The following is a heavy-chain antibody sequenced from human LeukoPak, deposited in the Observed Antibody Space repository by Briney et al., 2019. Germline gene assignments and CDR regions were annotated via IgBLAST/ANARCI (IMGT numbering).Heavy chain of an antibody. J-gene: IGHJ4*02. CDR3: AKVLGSSLDY. V-gene: IGHV3-23*01. Sequence: GGSLRLPCAASGFTFSSYAMSWVRQAPGKGLEWVSAISGSGGSTYYADSVKGRFTISRDNSKNTLYPQMNSLRAEDTAVYYCAKVLGSSLDYWGQGTLVTVSS. CDR2: ISGSGGST. CDR1: GFTFSSYA. D-gene: IGHD6-6*01.